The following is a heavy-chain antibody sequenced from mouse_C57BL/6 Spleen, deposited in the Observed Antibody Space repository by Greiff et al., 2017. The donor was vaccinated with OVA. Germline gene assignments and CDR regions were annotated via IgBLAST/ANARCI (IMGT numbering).Heavy chain of an antibody. J-gene: IGHJ2*01. D-gene: IGHD5-5*01. V-gene: IGHV5-9-1*02. CDR3: TRGLPGIGFDY. CDR1: GFTFSSYA. CDR2: ISSGGDYI. Sequence: EVKLMESGEGLVKPGGSLKLSCAASGFTFSSYAMSWVRQTPEKRLEWVAYISSGGDYIYYADTVKGRFPLSRDNARNTLYLQMSSLKSEDTAMYYCTRGLPGIGFDYWGQGTTLTVSS.